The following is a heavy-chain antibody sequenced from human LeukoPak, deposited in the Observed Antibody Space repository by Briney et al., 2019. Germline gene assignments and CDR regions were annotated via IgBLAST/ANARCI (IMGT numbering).Heavy chain of an antibody. CDR2: IYTRGST. Sequence: SQTLSLTCSVSGGSINNYYWSWIRQPAGKGLEWIGRIYTRGSTNYNPSLKSRVTMSVDTSKNQFSLKLSSVTAADTAVYYCARGRYCSADICSGGDAFDIWGQGTMVSVSS. CDR1: GGSINNYY. CDR3: ARGRYCSADICSGGDAFDI. J-gene: IGHJ3*02. D-gene: IGHD2-15*01. V-gene: IGHV4-4*07.